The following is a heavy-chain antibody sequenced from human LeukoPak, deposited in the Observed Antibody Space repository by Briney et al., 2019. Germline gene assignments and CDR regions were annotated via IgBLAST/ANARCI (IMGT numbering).Heavy chain of an antibody. J-gene: IGHJ6*02. V-gene: IGHV4-34*01. CDR2: INHSGRT. CDR1: GGSFSGYY. D-gene: IGHD5-12*01. CDR3: ARGGSGYDSFYYYGMDV. Sequence: SETLSLTCEVYGGSFSGYYWSWIRQPPGKGLEWIGEINHSGRTNYNPSLKSRVTISVDTSKNQFSLKLSSVTAADTAVYYCARGGSGYDSFYYYGMDVWGQGTSVTVSS.